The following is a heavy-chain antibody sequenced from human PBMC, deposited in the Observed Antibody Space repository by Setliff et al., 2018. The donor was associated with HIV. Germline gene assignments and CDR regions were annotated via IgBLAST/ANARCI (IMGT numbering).Heavy chain of an antibody. J-gene: IGHJ6*02. V-gene: IGHV1-69*10. CDR3: GASQDSYSYLGYYYSGVNV. CDR2: ILPFLGMG. D-gene: IGHD3-16*01. CDR1: GGSFRTSV. Sequence: SVKVSCKTSGGSFRTSVISWVRQAPGQGLEWVGGILPFLGMGDFAQKFQGRVTITADESTSTAYMELSSLRSDDTAVYYCGASQDSYSYLGYYYSGVNVWGQGTTVTVSS.